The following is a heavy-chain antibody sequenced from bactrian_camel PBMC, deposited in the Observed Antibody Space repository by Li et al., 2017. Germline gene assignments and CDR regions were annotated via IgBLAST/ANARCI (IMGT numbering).Heavy chain of an antibody. CDR2: IDRDGTT. V-gene: IGHV3S57*01. J-gene: IGHJ4*01. D-gene: IGHD2*01. CDR1: DRANRYC. CDR3: AAQGGSWDSCLKAAYTY. Sequence: HVQLVESGGGSVQAGGSLGLSCSASDRANRYCMGWFRQAPGKERERVAAIDRDGTTSYADTAKGRFIISQDNAKNTLYLQMNSLKPEDTAMYYCAAQGGSWDSCLKAAYTYWGQGTQVTVS.